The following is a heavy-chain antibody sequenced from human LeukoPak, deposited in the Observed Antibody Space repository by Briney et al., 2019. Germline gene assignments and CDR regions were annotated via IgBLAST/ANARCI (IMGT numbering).Heavy chain of an antibody. CDR3: ARGPRGIFGLVIRYYFDY. D-gene: IGHD3-3*01. V-gene: IGHV1-2*06. CDR2: INPNSGGT. Sequence: ASVKVSCKASGYTFTGYYMHWVRQAPGQGLEWMGRINPNSGGTNYAQKFQGRVTMTRDTSISTAYMELSRLRSDDTAVYHCARGPRGIFGLVIRYYFDYWGQGTLVTVSS. J-gene: IGHJ4*02. CDR1: GYTFTGYY.